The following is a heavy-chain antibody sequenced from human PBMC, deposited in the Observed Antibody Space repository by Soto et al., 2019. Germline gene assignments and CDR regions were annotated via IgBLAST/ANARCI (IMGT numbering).Heavy chain of an antibody. D-gene: IGHD2-21*01. CDR2: TNSDGSST. J-gene: IGHJ4*02. V-gene: IGHV3-74*01. CDR3: ARVKSSKVDY. Sequence: PGGSLRLSCAASGFTFSSYWMHWVRQAPGKGLVWVSRTNSDGSSTSYADSVKGRFTISRDNAKNTLYLQMNSLRAEDTAVYYCARVKSSKVDYRGQGTLVTVSS. CDR1: GFTFSSYW.